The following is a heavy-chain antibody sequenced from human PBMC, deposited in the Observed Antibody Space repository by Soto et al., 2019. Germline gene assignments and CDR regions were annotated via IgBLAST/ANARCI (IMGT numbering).Heavy chain of an antibody. D-gene: IGHD4-4*01. V-gene: IGHV3-30-3*01. CDR2: ISYDGSNK. J-gene: IGHJ6*02. CDR3: ARDGATTVTTVYYYYGMDV. CDR1: GFTFSSYA. Sequence: GGSLRLSCAASGFTFSSYAMHWVRQAPGKGLEWVAVISYDGSNKYYAGSVKGRFTISRDNSKNTLYLQMNSLRAEDTAVYYCARDGATTVTTVYYYYGMDVWGQGTTVTVSS.